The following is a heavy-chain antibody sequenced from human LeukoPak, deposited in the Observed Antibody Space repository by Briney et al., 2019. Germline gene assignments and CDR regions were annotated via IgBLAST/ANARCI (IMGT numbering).Heavy chain of an antibody. D-gene: IGHD2-15*01. Sequence: PGRSLRLSCAASGFTFSSYGMHWVRQCPGKGLEWVAVIWYDGSNKHYADSVKGRFTISRDNSKNTLYLQMNSLRPEDTALYYCARTVVAAKTYYFDYWGRGTLVTVSS. CDR1: GFTFSSYG. J-gene: IGHJ4*02. CDR2: IWYDGSNK. CDR3: ARTVVAAKTYYFDY. V-gene: IGHV3-33*01.